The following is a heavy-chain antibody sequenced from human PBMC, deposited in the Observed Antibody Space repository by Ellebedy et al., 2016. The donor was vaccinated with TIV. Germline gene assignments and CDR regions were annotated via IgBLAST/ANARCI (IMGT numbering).Heavy chain of an antibody. V-gene: IGHV3-66*01. CDR3: ARETFNDVDLDLWGLFDI. CDR1: ELNVSSNY. Sequence: GESLKISCAASELNVSSNYMSWVRQAPGKGLEWVSVIFIDSTTYYADSVKGGFTISRDTSENTLYIQMNSLRAEDTAVYYCARETFNDVDLDLWGLFDIWGQGTMVTVSS. CDR2: IFIDSTT. D-gene: IGHD2/OR15-2a*01. J-gene: IGHJ3*02.